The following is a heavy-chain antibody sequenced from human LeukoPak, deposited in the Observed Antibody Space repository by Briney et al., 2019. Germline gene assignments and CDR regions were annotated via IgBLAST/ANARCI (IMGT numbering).Heavy chain of an antibody. Sequence: ASVKVSCKASGYTFTSYGISWVRQAPGQGLEWMGRIIPILGIANYAQKFQGRVTITADKSTSTAYMELSSLRSEDTAVYYCARSERSTILRYFDGRDRFDPWGQGTLVTVSS. CDR1: GYTFTSYG. CDR2: IIPILGIA. D-gene: IGHD3-9*01. V-gene: IGHV1-69*04. J-gene: IGHJ5*02. CDR3: ARSERSTILRYFDGRDRFDP.